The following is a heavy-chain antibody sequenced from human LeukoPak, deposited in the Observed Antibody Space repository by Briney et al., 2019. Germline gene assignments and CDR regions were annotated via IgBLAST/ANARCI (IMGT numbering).Heavy chain of an antibody. J-gene: IGHJ4*02. Sequence: PSETLSLTCSVSGGSISSYYWSWIRQPPGKGLEWIGYIYYSGSTNYNPSLKSRVTISVDTSKNQFSLKLSSVTAVDTAVYYCARMANDGSYIGRGRGYDYWGQGTLVTVSS. CDR2: IYYSGST. CDR3: ARMANDGSYIGRGRGYDY. CDR1: GGSISSYY. D-gene: IGHD1-26*01. V-gene: IGHV4-59*12.